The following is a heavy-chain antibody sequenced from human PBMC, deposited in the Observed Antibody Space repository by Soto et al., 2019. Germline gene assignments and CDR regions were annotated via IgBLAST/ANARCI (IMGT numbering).Heavy chain of an antibody. V-gene: IGHV3-30*18. CDR3: AKDLDTAMVTYCFDY. D-gene: IGHD5-18*01. Sequence: GGSLRLSCAASGFTFSSYGMHWVRQAPGKGLEWVAVISYDGSNKYYADSVKGRFTISRDNSKNTLYLQMNSLRAEDTAVYYCAKDLDTAMVTYCFDYWGQGTLVTVSS. CDR2: ISYDGSNK. J-gene: IGHJ4*02. CDR1: GFTFSSYG.